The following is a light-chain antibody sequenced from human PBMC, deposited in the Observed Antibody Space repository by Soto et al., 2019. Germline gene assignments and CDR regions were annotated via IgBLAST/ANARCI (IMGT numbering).Light chain of an antibody. V-gene: IGKV3-20*01. J-gene: IGKJ1*01. CDR2: GAS. CDR1: QSVSSSY. Sequence: IVLTQSPGTLSSSPGERATLSCRASQSVSSSYLAWYQQKPGQAPRLLIYGASSRATGIPDRFSGSGSGTDFTLTISRLEPEDFAVYYCQQYGSSPGTFGQGTKVDI. CDR3: QQYGSSPGT.